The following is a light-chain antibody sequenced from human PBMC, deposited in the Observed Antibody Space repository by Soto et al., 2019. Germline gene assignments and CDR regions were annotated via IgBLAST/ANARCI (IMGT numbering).Light chain of an antibody. CDR1: QSITSY. V-gene: IGKV1-39*01. CDR2: TIS. Sequence: IQMIHTPSTQCASGVLGVTTAXXASQSITSYLNWYQQKPGKAPSLLIYTISSLQSGVPSRFSGSGSGTDFTLTISSLQPEDFATYYCQQSYSTSWTFGQGTKVDI. CDR3: QQSYSTSWT. J-gene: IGKJ1*01.